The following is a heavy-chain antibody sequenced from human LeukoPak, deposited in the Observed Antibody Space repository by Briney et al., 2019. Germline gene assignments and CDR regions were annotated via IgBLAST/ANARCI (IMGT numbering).Heavy chain of an antibody. V-gene: IGHV4-34*01. Sequence: SETPSLTCAVYGGSFSGYYWSWIRQPPGKGLEWIGEINHSGSTNYNPSLKSRVTISVDTSKNQFSLKLSSVTAADTAVYYCARSSLESSGSSRGPYDYWGQGTLVTVSS. CDR2: INHSGST. D-gene: IGHD1-26*01. CDR1: GGSFSGYY. J-gene: IGHJ4*02. CDR3: ARSSLESSGSSRGPYDY.